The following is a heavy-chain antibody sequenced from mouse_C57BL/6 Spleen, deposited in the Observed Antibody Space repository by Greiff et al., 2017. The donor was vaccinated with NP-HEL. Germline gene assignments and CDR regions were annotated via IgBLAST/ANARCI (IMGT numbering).Heavy chain of an antibody. J-gene: IGHJ2*01. Sequence: VQLQESGAELARPGASVKLSCKASGYTLTSYGISWVKQRTGQGLEWIGEIYPRSGNTYYNEKFKGKATLTADKSSSTAYMELRSLTSEDSAVYFCAREGYYGSLDYWGQGTTLTVSS. CDR3: AREGYYGSLDY. V-gene: IGHV1-81*01. CDR2: IYPRSGNT. CDR1: GYTLTSYG. D-gene: IGHD1-1*01.